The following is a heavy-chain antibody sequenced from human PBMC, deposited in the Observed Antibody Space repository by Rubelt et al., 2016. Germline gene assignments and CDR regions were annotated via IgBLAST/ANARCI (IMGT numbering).Heavy chain of an antibody. CDR2: FYYSGRT. CDR3: ARRRIMGSVWTFDY. V-gene: IGHV4-59*12. J-gene: IGHJ4*02. CDR1: GGSISSYY. Sequence: QVQLQESGPGLVKPSATLSLTCSVSGGSISSYYWSWIRQPPGTGLEWIGSFYYSGRTNYNPSLKSRVNISGDTSKKQFSLKLMSVTAADTAVYYWARRRIMGSVWTFDYCGQGTLVTVSS. D-gene: IGHD6-19*01.